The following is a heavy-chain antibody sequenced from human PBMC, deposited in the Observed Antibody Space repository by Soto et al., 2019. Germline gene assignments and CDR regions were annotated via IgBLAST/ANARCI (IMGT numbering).Heavy chain of an antibody. CDR2: ISGSGGST. CDR3: AKVRWGDYWYFDL. CDR1: GFTFSSYA. J-gene: IGHJ2*01. V-gene: IGHV3-23*01. D-gene: IGHD1-26*01. Sequence: EVPLLESGGGLVQPGGSLRLSFAASGFTFSSYAMSWVRQAPGKGLEWVSAISGSGGSTYYADSVKGRVTISRDNXTNTLYLQMNSLRAEDTAVYCFAKVRWGDYWYFDLWGRGTLVTVSS.